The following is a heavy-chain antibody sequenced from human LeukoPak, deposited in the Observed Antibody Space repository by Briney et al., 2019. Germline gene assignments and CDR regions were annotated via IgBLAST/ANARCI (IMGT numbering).Heavy chain of an antibody. V-gene: IGHV3-23*01. CDR2: ISGSCGST. CDR3: AKDYDFWSGYSKGFDY. J-gene: IGHJ4*02. CDR1: GFTFSSYS. D-gene: IGHD3-3*01. Sequence: GGSLRLSCAASGFTFSSYSMNWVRQATGKGLEWVSAISGSCGSTYYADSVKGRFTISRDNCKNTLYLQMNSLRAEDTAVYYCAKDYDFWSGYSKGFDYWGQGTLVTVSS.